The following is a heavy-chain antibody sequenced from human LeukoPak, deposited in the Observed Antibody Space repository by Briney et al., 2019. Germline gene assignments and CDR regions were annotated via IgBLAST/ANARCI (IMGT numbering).Heavy chain of an antibody. CDR2: INDSGSP. CDR1: GGSSRGYY. D-gene: IGHD4-11*01. CDR3: ASNLQYPFDY. V-gene: IGHV4-34*01. J-gene: IGHJ4*02. Sequence: SETLSLTCAVYGGSSRGYYWNWLWIRQSPGKGLEWIGEINDSGSPNYNPSLKSRVTISENKSLNQFSLRLSSVTAADTAVYYCASNLQYPFDYWGQGTLVTVSS.